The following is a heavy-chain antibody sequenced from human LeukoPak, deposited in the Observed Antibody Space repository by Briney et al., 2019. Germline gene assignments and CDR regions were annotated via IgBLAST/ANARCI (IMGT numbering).Heavy chain of an antibody. D-gene: IGHD4-23*01. CDR2: IIPIFGTA. J-gene: IGHJ4*02. CDR1: GGTFSSYA. Sequence: GASVKVSCKASGGTFSSYAISWVRQAPGQGLEWMGGIIPIFGTANYAQKFQGRVTITADESTSTAYMELSSLRSEDTAVYYFASGTVVTPQHSVDYWGQGTLVTVSS. CDR3: ASGTVVTPQHSVDY. V-gene: IGHV1-69*13.